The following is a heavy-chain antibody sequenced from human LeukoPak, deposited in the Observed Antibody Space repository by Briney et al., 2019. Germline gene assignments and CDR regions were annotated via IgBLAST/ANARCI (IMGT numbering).Heavy chain of an antibody. V-gene: IGHV4-34*01. J-gene: IGHJ4*02. D-gene: IGHD2-15*01. CDR2: INHSGST. CDR1: GGSFSGYY. CDR3: ARGKGCSGGSCYSTKFLYYFDY. Sequence: SETLSLTCAVYGGSFSGYYWSWIRQPPGKGLEWIGEINHSGSTNYNPSLKSRVTISVDTSKNQFSLKLSSVTAADTAVYYCARGKGCSGGSCYSTKFLYYFDYWGQGTLVTVSS.